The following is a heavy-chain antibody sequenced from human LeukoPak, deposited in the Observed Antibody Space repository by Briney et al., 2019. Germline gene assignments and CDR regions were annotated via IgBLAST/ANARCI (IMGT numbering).Heavy chain of an antibody. Sequence: GGSLRLSCAASGFTFSSYAMHWVRQAPGRGLEWVAVISYVGSNKYYADSVKGRFTISRDNSKNTLYLQMNSLRAEDTAVYYCARDPARDGYNGPDYWGQGTLVTVSS. CDR3: ARDPARDGYNGPDY. D-gene: IGHD5-24*01. CDR2: ISYVGSNK. V-gene: IGHV3-30*04. J-gene: IGHJ4*02. CDR1: GFTFSSYA.